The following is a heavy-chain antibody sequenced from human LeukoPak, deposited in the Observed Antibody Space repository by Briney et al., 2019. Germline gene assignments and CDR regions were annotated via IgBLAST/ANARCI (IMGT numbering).Heavy chain of an antibody. V-gene: IGHV3-7*03. J-gene: IGHJ4*02. CDR2: IKQDGSEK. Sequence: GGSLRLSCAASGFTFSSYWMSWVRQAPGKGLEWVANIKQDGSEKYYVDSVKGRFTISRDNSKNTLYLQMNSLRAEDTAVYYCAKASGRGFDYWGRGTLVTVSS. CDR3: AKASGRGFDY. CDR1: GFTFSSYW. D-gene: IGHD1-26*01.